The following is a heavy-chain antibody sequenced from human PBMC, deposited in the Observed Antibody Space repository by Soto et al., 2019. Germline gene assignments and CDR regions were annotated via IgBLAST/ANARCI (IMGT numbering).Heavy chain of an antibody. CDR3: ATDSNYDVSNSF. Sequence: SVKVSCKASGGTLNNYSINWVRQAPGQGLEWMGGILPVSAPPDYAQKFQGRVSITADHSTSTVYMELSRLKSDDTAVYFCATDSNYDVSNSFWGQGTLVTAPQ. D-gene: IGHD3-3*01. J-gene: IGHJ4*02. CDR2: ILPVSAPP. V-gene: IGHV1-69*13. CDR1: GGTLNNYS.